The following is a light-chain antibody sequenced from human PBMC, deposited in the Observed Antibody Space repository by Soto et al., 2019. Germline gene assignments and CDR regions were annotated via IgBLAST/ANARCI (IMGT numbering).Light chain of an antibody. CDR2: AAS. J-gene: IGKJ1*01. V-gene: IGKV1-39*01. Sequence: DLQMTQSPSSLSASVGDRVTITCRTSQSISIYLNWYQQKPGKAPKLMVYAASSLQSGVPSRFSGSGSGTDFTLTISSLQPEDFAAYYCQQSHSIPWTFGQGTKVEIK. CDR1: QSISIY. CDR3: QQSHSIPWT.